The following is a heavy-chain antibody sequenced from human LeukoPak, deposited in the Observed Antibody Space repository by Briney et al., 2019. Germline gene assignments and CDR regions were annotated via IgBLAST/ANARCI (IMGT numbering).Heavy chain of an antibody. J-gene: IGHJ6*04. CDR2: ISSSSSTI. D-gene: IGHD6-13*01. Sequence: GRSLRLSCAASGFAFSSYSMNWVRQAPGKGLEWVSYISSSSSTIYYADSVKGRFTISRDNAKNSLYLQMNSLRAEDTAVYYCARDSPIAAAADVWGKGTTVTVSS. V-gene: IGHV3-48*01. CDR3: ARDSPIAAAADV. CDR1: GFAFSSYS.